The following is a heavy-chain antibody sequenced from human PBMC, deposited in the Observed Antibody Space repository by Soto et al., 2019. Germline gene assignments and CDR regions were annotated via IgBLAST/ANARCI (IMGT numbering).Heavy chain of an antibody. V-gene: IGHV1-18*01. CDR2: ISPYTGNT. J-gene: IGHJ6*02. CDR3: VMVDNYVTPTPQDV. D-gene: IGHD3-16*01. CDR1: GYIFVNYG. Sequence: QVQLVQSGDEVKKPGASVKVSCKASGYIFVNYGIAWVRQAPGQGLEWMGWISPYTGNTHSATKVQGRLTMTTDTSPSTAYMDRGSLTSADTAVYYCVMVDNYVTPTPQDVWGQGTTVTVSS.